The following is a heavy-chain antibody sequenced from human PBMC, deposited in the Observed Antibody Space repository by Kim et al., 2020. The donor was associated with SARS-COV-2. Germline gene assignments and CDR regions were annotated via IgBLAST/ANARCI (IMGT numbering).Heavy chain of an antibody. V-gene: IGHV3-11*01. J-gene: IGHJ6*02. CDR1: GFTFRDYY. CDR2: ISSSGSTI. CDR3: ARDKGTGYCGGGSCNGYHSYYGMAG. D-gene: IGHD2-15*01. Sequence: GGSLRLSCAASGFTFRDYYMSWIRQAPGKGLEWVSYISSSGSTIYYADSVKGRFTISRDNAKNSLYLQMNSLRAEDTAVYYCARDKGTGYCGGGSCNGYHSYYGMAGWGQGPTVTV.